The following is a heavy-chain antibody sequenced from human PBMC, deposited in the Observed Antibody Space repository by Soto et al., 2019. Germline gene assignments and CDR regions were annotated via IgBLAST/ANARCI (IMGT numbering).Heavy chain of an antibody. V-gene: IGHV3-30-3*01. Sequence: QVQLVESGGGVVQPGRSLRLSCAASGFTFSSYAMHWVRQAPGKGLEWVAVISYDGSNKYYADSVKGRFTISRDNSKNTLYLQMNSLRAEDTAVYYCSRESCGGDCYWSYGYFDLWGRGTLVTVSS. CDR2: ISYDGSNK. CDR3: SRESCGGDCYWSYGYFDL. J-gene: IGHJ2*01. D-gene: IGHD2-21*02. CDR1: GFTFSSYA.